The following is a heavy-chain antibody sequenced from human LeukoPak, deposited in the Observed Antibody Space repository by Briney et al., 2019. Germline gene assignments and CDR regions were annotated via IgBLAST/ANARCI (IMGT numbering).Heavy chain of an antibody. Sequence: GGSLRLSCAASGFTFSGSAMHWVRQASGKGLGWVGRIRSKANSYATAYAASVKGRFTISRDNSKNTLYLQMNSLGAEDTAVYYCAKQSLRYFDWLLYDYFDYWGQGTLVTVSS. CDR1: GFTFSGSA. V-gene: IGHV3-73*01. CDR3: AKQSLRYFDWLLYDYFDY. J-gene: IGHJ4*02. D-gene: IGHD3-9*01. CDR2: IRSKANSYAT.